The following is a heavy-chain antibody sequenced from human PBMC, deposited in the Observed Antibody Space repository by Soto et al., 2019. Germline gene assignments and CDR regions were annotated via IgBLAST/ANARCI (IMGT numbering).Heavy chain of an antibody. Sequence: QVQLQEPGPGLVKPSETLSLTCTVSGGSISSYYWSWIRQPAGKGLEWIGRIYTSGSTNYNPSLKSRVTMSVDTSKNQFSLKLSSVTAADTVVYYCARDRDSIAARRGWFDPWGQGTLVTVSS. CDR3: ARDRDSIAARRGWFDP. D-gene: IGHD6-6*01. J-gene: IGHJ5*01. CDR2: IYTSGST. CDR1: GGSISSYY. V-gene: IGHV4-4*07.